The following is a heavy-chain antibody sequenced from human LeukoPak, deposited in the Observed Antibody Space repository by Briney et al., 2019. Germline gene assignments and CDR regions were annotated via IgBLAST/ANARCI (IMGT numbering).Heavy chain of an antibody. CDR1: GFTFSDHY. Sequence: GGSLRLSCAASGFTFSDHYIDWGRQAPGKGLEWVGRARDRRDGYSTQYAPSGNGRFTFSIHDSENTVYLQMNSLKTEDTAVYLCARIMSIDYATYYFDHWGPGTLVTVSS. D-gene: IGHD2-15*01. V-gene: IGHV3-72*01. CDR3: ARIMSIDYATYYFDH. CDR2: ARDRRDGYST. J-gene: IGHJ4*02.